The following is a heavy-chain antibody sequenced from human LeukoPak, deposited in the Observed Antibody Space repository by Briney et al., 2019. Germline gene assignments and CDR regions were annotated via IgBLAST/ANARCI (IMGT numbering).Heavy chain of an antibody. D-gene: IGHD2-2*01. V-gene: IGHV4-61*02. J-gene: IGHJ3*02. Sequence: SETLSLTCTVSGGSISSGSYYWSWIRQPAGKGLEWIGRIYTSGSTNYNPSLKSRVTISVDTSKNQFSLKLSSVTAADTAVYYCARDGTTVDGHIVVVPAAIEDAFDIWGQGTMVTVSS. CDR2: IYTSGST. CDR3: ARDGTTVDGHIVVVPAAIEDAFDI. CDR1: GGSISSGSYY.